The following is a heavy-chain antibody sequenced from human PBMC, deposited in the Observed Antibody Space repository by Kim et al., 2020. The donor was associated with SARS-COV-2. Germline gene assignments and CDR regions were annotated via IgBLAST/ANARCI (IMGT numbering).Heavy chain of an antibody. CDR2: IKEDGSEK. CDR1: GFAFSSYS. D-gene: IGHD3-22*01. CDR3: AREGYYDSTGFYF. J-gene: IGHJ4*02. V-gene: IGHV3-7*01. Sequence: GGSLRLSCAASGFAFSSYSMTWVRQAPGKGLEWVANIKEDGSEKYYVDSVKGRFTISRDNAKNSLYLQMNSLRAEDTAVYYCAREGYYDSTGFYFWGQGTLVTVPS.